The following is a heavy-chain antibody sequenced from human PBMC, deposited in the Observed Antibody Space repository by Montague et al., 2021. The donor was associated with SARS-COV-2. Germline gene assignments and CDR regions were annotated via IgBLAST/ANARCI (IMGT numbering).Heavy chain of an antibody. CDR1: GDSVSSNSAA. CDR2: TYYRSKWYN. V-gene: IGHV6-1*01. CDR3: ARGADRYYFYGMDV. Sequence: CAISGDSVSSNSAAWNWIRQSPSSGLEWLGRTYYRSKWYNEYAVSVSSRITINPDTSKNQFSLQVNSVTPEDTAVYYCARGADRYYFYGMDVWGQGTTVTVSS. D-gene: IGHD6-19*01. J-gene: IGHJ6*02.